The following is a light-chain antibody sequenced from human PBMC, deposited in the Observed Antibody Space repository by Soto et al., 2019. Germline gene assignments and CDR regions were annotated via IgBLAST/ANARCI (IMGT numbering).Light chain of an antibody. Sequence: QSVLTQPPSASETPGQRVIMSRSGSSSNIGRNYVYWYQQVPGTAPKLLIYMNDQRPSGVPDRFSGAKSGTTASLAISGLRSEDEADYYCAAWDASLSGHVFGTGTKVTVL. CDR2: MND. V-gene: IGLV1-47*01. CDR3: AAWDASLSGHV. CDR1: SSNIGRNY. J-gene: IGLJ1*01.